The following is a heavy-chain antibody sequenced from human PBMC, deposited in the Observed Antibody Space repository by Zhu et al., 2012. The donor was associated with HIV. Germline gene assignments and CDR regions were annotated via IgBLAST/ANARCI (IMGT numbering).Heavy chain of an antibody. Sequence: QVQLVQSGAEVKKPGASVKVSCKASGYTFTGYYMHWVRQAPGQGLEWMGWINPNSGGTNYAQKFQGRVTMTRDTSISTAYMELSRLRSDDTAVYYCARQKFLRHGRARRDGRLRLPLPVPLGVGDEGT. CDR3: ARQKFLRHGRARRDGRLRLPLPVPLGV. CDR1: GYTFTGYY. V-gene: IGHV1-2*02. CDR2: INPNSGGT. J-gene: IGHJ3*01. D-gene: IGHD5/OR15-5a*01.